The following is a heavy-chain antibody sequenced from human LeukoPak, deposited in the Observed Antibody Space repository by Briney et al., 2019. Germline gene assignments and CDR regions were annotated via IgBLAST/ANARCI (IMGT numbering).Heavy chain of an antibody. CDR2: IWAAGNNQ. V-gene: IGHV3-33*06. Sequence: GMSLRLSCAASGFTFSNYGMHWVRQAPGKGLEWVAVIWAAGNNQYYADSVKGRFTFSRDNAKNTLHLQMNSLRAEDTAVYYRAKETGPFGAFDVWGQGTMVTVSS. J-gene: IGHJ3*01. D-gene: IGHD3-16*01. CDR3: AKETGPFGAFDV. CDR1: GFTFSNYG.